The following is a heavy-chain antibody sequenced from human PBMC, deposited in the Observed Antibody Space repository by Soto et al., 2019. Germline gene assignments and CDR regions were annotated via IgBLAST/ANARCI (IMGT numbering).Heavy chain of an antibody. CDR2: INHSGST. CDR1: GGSFSGYY. J-gene: IGHJ4*02. CDR3: ARGSGWASTYFDY. Sequence: SETLSLTCAVYGGSFSGYYWSWIRQPPGKGLEWIGEINHSGSTNYNPSLKSRVTISVDTSKNQFSLKLSSVTAADTAVYYCARGSGWASTYFDYWGQGTLVTVSS. V-gene: IGHV4-34*01. D-gene: IGHD6-19*01.